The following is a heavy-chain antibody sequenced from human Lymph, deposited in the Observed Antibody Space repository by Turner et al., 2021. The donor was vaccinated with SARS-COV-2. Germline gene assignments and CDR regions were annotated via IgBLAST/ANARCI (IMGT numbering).Heavy chain of an antibody. J-gene: IGHJ6*02. Sequence: EVQLVESGGGLIQPGGSLRLSCAASGFTVSYNYMTWVGQAPGKGVEWVSVIYSGGSTYYADSVKGRFTISRDSSKNTLYLQMNSLRAEDTAVYYCARDLMEVGGMDVWGQGTTVTVSS. CDR1: GFTVSYNY. CDR2: IYSGGST. V-gene: IGHV3-53*01. CDR3: ARDLMEVGGMDV. D-gene: IGHD3-3*01.